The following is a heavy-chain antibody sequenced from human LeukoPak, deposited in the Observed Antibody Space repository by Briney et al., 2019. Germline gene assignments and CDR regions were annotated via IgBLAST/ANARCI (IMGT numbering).Heavy chain of an antibody. CDR2: ISPGDSHT. J-gene: IGHJ4*02. Sequence: GESLKISCKSPGYTFTGYWIGWVRQMPGKGLEWMGIISPGDSHTRYSPSFQGQVTMSADKSINTAYLQWDSLKASDTAMYYCARGRGATVITNLDYWGQGTLVTVSS. CDR3: ARGRGATVITNLDY. D-gene: IGHD4-23*01. V-gene: IGHV5-51*01. CDR1: GYTFTGYW.